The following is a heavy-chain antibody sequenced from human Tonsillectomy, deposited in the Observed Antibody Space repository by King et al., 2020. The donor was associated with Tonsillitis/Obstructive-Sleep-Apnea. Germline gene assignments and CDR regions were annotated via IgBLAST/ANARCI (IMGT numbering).Heavy chain of an antibody. J-gene: IGHJ4*02. V-gene: IGHV3-30*04. CDR3: ASDLYGSGSYFEN. D-gene: IGHD3-10*01. Sequence: VQLVESGGGVVQPGRSLRLSCAASRFTFSRYALHWVRQAPGKGLEWVAFISYDGTKESYADSVKGRFTISRDNSKNTLYLQMNRLRADDTALYYCASDLYGSGSYFENWGQGTLVTVSS. CDR2: ISYDGTKE. CDR1: RFTFSRYA.